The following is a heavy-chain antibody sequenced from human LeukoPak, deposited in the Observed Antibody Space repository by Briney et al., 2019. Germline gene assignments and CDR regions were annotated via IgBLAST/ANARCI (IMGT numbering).Heavy chain of an antibody. V-gene: IGHV3-48*01. Sequence: GGSLRLSCAASGFTFSSYSMNWVRQAPGKGLEWVSYISSSSSTIYYADSVKGRFTISRDNAKNSLYLQMNSLRAEDTAVYYCARDPSYYYGSGSFFLDYWGQGTLVTVPS. CDR3: ARDPSYYYGSGSFFLDY. J-gene: IGHJ4*02. CDR2: ISSSSSTI. D-gene: IGHD3-10*01. CDR1: GFTFSSYS.